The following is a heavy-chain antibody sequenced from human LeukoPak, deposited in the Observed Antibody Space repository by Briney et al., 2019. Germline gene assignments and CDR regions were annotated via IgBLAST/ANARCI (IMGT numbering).Heavy chain of an antibody. D-gene: IGHD1-14*01. CDR3: ARDGFYYHYYMDV. CDR1: GGTVTSSTYF. J-gene: IGHJ6*03. V-gene: IGHV4-39*07. CDR2: ISYSGAT. Sequence: PSETLSLTCTLSGGTVTSSTYFWGWIRQPPGKGLEWIGSISYSGATYYNPSLKSRVSMSVHTSKNQFSLKLSSVTAADTAVYYCARDGFYYHYYMDVWGEGTTATVSS.